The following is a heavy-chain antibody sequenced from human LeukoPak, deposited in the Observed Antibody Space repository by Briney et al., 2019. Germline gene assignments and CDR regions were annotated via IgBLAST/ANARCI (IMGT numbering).Heavy chain of an antibody. CDR3: ARSLRWPT. CDR1: GFTFSSYA. D-gene: IGHD4-23*01. J-gene: IGHJ3*01. V-gene: IGHV3-30*04. CDR2: ISYDGSNK. Sequence: GGSLRLSCAASGFTFSSYAMHWVRQAPGKGLEWVAVISYDGSNKYYADSVKGRFTISRDNSKNTLYLQMNSLRAEDTAVYYCARSLRWPTWGQGTMVTVSS.